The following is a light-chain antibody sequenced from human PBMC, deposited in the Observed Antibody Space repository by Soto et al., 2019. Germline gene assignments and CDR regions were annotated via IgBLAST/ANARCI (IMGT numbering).Light chain of an antibody. J-gene: IGKJ1*01. CDR2: GAS. CDR1: QSISSN. V-gene: IGKV3-15*01. Sequence: EIVMTQSPATLSVSPGERATLSCRASQSISSNLVWYQQKPGQAPRLLIYGASTRATGIPARFSGSGSGTEFTLTISSLQSEDFAVYYCQQYNNWPPWTFGQGIKVEIK. CDR3: QQYNNWPPWT.